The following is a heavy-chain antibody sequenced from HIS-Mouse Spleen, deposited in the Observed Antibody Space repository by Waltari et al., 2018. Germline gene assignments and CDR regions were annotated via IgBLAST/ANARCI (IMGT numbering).Heavy chain of an antibody. Sequence: QLQLQESGPGLVKPSETLSLTCTVSGGSISSSSYYWGWIRQPPGKGLEWIGRIYYRGSNYYNPSLKSRVTISVDTSKNQFSLKLSSVTAADTAVYYCAREIPYSSSWYDWYFDLWGRGTLVTVSS. CDR2: IYYRGSN. V-gene: IGHV4-39*07. CDR3: AREIPYSSSWYDWYFDL. D-gene: IGHD6-13*01. CDR1: GGSISSSSYY. J-gene: IGHJ2*01.